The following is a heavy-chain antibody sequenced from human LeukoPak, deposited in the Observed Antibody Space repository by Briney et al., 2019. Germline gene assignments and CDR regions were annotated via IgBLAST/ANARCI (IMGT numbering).Heavy chain of an antibody. Sequence: GESLKISCKASGYSFTTYWIAWVRQMPGKGLEWMGIIYPGDSDTRYSPSFQGQVTISADKSISTAYLQWSSLKASDTAMYYCARQLSYNWNPLAELSEFDPWGQGTPVTVSS. CDR2: IYPGDSDT. CDR1: GYSFTTYW. J-gene: IGHJ5*02. CDR3: ARQLSYNWNPLAELSEFDP. V-gene: IGHV5-51*01. D-gene: IGHD1-20*01.